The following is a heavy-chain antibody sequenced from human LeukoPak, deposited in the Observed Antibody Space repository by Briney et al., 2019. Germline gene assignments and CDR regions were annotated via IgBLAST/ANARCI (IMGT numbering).Heavy chain of an antibody. CDR1: GFTFSSYG. Sequence: GGSLRLSCAASGFTFSSYGMHWVRQAPDKGLEWVAVISYDGSNKYYADSVKGRFTISRDNSKNTLYLQMNSLRAEDTAVYYCAKDVSLVQGVTDYWGQGTLVTVSS. J-gene: IGHJ4*02. D-gene: IGHD3-10*01. CDR3: AKDVSLVQGVTDY. V-gene: IGHV3-30*18. CDR2: ISYDGSNK.